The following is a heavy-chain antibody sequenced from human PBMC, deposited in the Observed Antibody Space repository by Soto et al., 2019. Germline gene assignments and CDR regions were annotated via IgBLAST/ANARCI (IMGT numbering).Heavy chain of an antibody. V-gene: IGHV1-8*01. J-gene: IGHJ5*02. CDR1: EYTFTNYD. Sequence: QVQLVQSGAEVKKPGASVKVSCKASEYTFTNYDINWVRQATGQGLEWMGWMNPNSGNTGYAQKFQGRVTMTRNTSISTAYMELSSLRSEDTAVYYCASGRRGSGWSWFDPWGQGTLVTVSS. D-gene: IGHD6-19*01. CDR3: ASGRRGSGWSWFDP. CDR2: MNPNSGNT.